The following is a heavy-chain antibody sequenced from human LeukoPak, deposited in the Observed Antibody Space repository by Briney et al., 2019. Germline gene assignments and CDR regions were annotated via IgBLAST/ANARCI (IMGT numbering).Heavy chain of an antibody. CDR1: GFTFSSYS. Sequence: GGSLRLSCAASGFTFSSYSMNWVRQAPGKGLEWVSYISSSSSTIYYADSVKGRFTISRDNAMNSLYLQMNSLRAEDTAVYYCARDFGWGLAARRIDYWGQGTLVTVSS. D-gene: IGHD6-6*01. J-gene: IGHJ4*02. CDR2: ISSSSSTI. V-gene: IGHV3-48*01. CDR3: ARDFGWGLAARRIDY.